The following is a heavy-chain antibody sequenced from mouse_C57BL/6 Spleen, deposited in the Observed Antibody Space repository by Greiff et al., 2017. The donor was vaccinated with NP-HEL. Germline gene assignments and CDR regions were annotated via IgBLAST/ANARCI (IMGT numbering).Heavy chain of an antibody. J-gene: IGHJ3*01. CDR3: ARAITTVVAPFAY. V-gene: IGHV14-3*01. CDR1: GFNIKNTY. Sequence: EVQLQQSVAELVRPGASVKLSCTASGFNIKNTYKHWVKQRPEQGLEWIGRIDPANGNTKYAPKFQGKATITADTSSNTAYLQLSSLTSEDTAIYYCARAITTVVAPFAYWGQGTLVTVSA. CDR2: IDPANGNT. D-gene: IGHD1-1*01.